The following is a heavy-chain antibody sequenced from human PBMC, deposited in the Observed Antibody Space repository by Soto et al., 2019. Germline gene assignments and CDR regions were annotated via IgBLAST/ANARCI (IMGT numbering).Heavy chain of an antibody. J-gene: IGHJ1*01. CDR1: GGTFSSYA. CDR2: IIPIFGTA. Sequence: QVQLVQSGAEVKKPGSSVKVSCKASGGTFSSYAISWVRQAPGQGLEWMGGIIPIFGTANYAQKFQGRVTITAGESTSTAYMELSSLRSEDTAVYYCARDGEGQPYCSSTSCYEYFQHWGQGTLVTVSS. V-gene: IGHV1-69*01. D-gene: IGHD2-2*01. CDR3: ARDGEGQPYCSSTSCYEYFQH.